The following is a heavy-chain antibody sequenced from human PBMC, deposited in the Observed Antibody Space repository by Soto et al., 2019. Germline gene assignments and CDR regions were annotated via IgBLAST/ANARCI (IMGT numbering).Heavy chain of an antibody. J-gene: IGHJ4*02. D-gene: IGHD2-15*01. CDR1: GFTFSSYG. Sequence: GGSLRLSCAASGFTFSSYGMHWVRQAPGKRLKKVAVIWYDGSNKYYADSVKGRFTISRDNSKNTLYLQMNSLRAEDTAVYYCARDLHCSGGSCYPMPEYYFDYWGQGTLVTVSS. CDR3: ARDLHCSGGSCYPMPEYYFDY. V-gene: IGHV3-33*01. CDR2: IWYDGSNK.